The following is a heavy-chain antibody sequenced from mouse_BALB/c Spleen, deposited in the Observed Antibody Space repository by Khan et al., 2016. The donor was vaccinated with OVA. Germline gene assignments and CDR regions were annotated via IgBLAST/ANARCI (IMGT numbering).Heavy chain of an antibody. D-gene: IGHD1-1*01. J-gene: IGHJ3*01. CDR2: VSTGGSYT. CDR3: TRLAYYYDREGFAY. CDR1: GFTFSTYG. Sequence: VQLKESGGDLVKPGGSLKLSCAASGFTFSTYGMSWVRQAPDRRLEWVATVSTGGSYTYYPDSVKGRFTISRDNAKNTLYLQMSGLRSEDTAMFYCTRLAYYYDREGFAYWGQGTLVTVSA. V-gene: IGHV5-6*01.